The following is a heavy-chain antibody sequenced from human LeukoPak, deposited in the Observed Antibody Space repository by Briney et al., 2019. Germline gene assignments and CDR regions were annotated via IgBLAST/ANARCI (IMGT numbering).Heavy chain of an antibody. Sequence: PGGSLRLSCAASGFTVSSNYMSWVRQAPGKGLEWVSVIHSGGGTYYADSVKGRFTISRDNAKSSLLLQMNSLRAEDTAVYYCARDKDSGGATGSILDYWGQGTLVTVSS. V-gene: IGHV3-53*01. CDR1: GFTVSSNY. J-gene: IGHJ4*02. CDR3: ARDKDSGGATGSILDY. CDR2: IHSGGGT. D-gene: IGHD1-26*01.